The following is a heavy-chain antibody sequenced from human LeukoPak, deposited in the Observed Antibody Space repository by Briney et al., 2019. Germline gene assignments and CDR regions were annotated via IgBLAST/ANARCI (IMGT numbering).Heavy chain of an antibody. CDR3: ARGLNSGMTDY. D-gene: IGHD1-26*01. CDR1: EDICSSYT. V-gene: IGHV1-69*08. Sequence: GASVKVSCKTSEDICSSYTISWVRQVPGQGLQWMGRIIPIIRQTKYSQKFQGRVTITADKSTSTVYMDLSGLTSDDTALYFCARGLNSGMTDYWGQGTLVTVSS. J-gene: IGHJ4*02. CDR2: IIPIIRQT.